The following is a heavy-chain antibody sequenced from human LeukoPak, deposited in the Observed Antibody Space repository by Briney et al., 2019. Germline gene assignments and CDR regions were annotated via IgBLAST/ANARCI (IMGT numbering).Heavy chain of an antibody. CDR1: GGTFSSYA. V-gene: IGHV1-69*06. J-gene: IGHJ4*02. CDR3: AKLRELSLYYFDY. CDR2: IIPIFGAA. Sequence: SVKVSCKASGGTFSSYAISWVRQAPGQGLEWMGGIIPIFGAANSAQKFPGRVTITADKSTSTAYMDLSSLRSEDTAVYYCAKLRELSLYYFDYLGQGGLVSVCS. D-gene: IGHD3-16*02.